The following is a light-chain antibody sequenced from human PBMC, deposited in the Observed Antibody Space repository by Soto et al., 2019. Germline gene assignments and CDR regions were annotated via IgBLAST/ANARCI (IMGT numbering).Light chain of an antibody. CDR3: MQALQTPPT. CDR2: LVS. CDR1: QSLLHSNGYNY. Sequence: DIVMTQSPLSLPVTPGEPASISCRSSQSLLHSNGYNYLDWYLQKPGQSPQLLIYLVSNRASGVPDRFSGSGSGTDFTLKISRVVAEDVGIYYCMQALQTPPTFGQGTKVEIK. J-gene: IGKJ1*01. V-gene: IGKV2-28*01.